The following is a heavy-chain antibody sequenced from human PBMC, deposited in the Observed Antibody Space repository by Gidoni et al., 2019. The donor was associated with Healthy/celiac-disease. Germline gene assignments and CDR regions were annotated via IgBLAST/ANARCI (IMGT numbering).Heavy chain of an antibody. CDR2: IWYDGSNK. D-gene: IGHD1-26*01. CDR1: GFTFSSYG. CDR3: ARDRRRGWELRKGVSY. J-gene: IGHJ4*02. V-gene: IGHV3-33*01. Sequence: QVQLVESGGGVVQPGRSLRLSCAASGFTFSSYGMHWVRQAPGKGLEWVAVIWYDGSNKYYADSVKGRFTSSRDNSKNTLYLQMNSLRAEDTAVYYCARDRRRGWELRKGVSYWGQGTLVTVSS.